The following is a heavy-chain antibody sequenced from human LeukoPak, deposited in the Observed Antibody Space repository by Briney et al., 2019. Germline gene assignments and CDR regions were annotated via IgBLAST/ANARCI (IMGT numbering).Heavy chain of an antibody. CDR1: GGSISSRSYY. CDR3: ARTYDYVWGSYRSHSFDS. CDR2: IYYSGSA. J-gene: IGHJ4*02. D-gene: IGHD3-16*02. V-gene: IGHV4-39*01. Sequence: SETLSLTCTVSGGSISSRSYYWGWIRQPPGKGLEWIGSIYYSGSAYYNPSLKSRVTISVDTSKNQFSLKLSSVTAADTAVYYCARTYDYVWGSYRSHSFDSWGQGTLVTVSS.